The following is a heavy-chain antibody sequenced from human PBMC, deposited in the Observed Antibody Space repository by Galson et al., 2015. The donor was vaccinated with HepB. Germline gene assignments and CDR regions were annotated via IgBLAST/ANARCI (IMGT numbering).Heavy chain of an antibody. V-gene: IGHV4-59*01. CDR2: IYYSGST. CDR3: ARSRYGSGSYYNLGP. J-gene: IGHJ5*02. CDR1: GGSISSYY. Sequence: QVQLQEPGPGLVKPSETLSLTCTVSGGSISSYYWSWIRQPPGKGLEWIGYIYYSGSTNYNPSLKSRVTISVDTSKNQFSLKLSSVTAADTAVYYCARSRYGSGSYYNLGPWGQGTLVTVSS. D-gene: IGHD3-10*01.